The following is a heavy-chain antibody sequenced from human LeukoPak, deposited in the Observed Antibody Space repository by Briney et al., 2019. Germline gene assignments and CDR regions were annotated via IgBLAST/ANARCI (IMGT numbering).Heavy chain of an antibody. Sequence: ASVKVSCKASGYTFTSYDINWVRQATGQGPEWMGWMNPNSGNTGYAQKFQGRVTMTRNTSISTAHMELSSLRSEDTAVYYCARGPRSGWNDVWFDPWGQGTLGTVSS. J-gene: IGHJ5*02. CDR3: ARGPRSGWNDVWFDP. CDR1: GYTFTSYD. CDR2: MNPNSGNT. D-gene: IGHD1-1*01. V-gene: IGHV1-8*01.